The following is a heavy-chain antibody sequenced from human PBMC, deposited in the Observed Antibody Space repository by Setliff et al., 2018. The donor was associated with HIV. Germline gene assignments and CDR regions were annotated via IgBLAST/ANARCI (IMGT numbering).Heavy chain of an antibody. CDR2: INHSGST. Sequence: TLSLTCAVYNGSFSGYYWTWIRQPPGKGLEWIGEINHSGSTNYSPSLTSRVTISVDASRNQFSLRLSSVTAADTAVYYCAAWGPRYSYAPYFFDSWGQGTLVTASS. CDR1: NGSFSGYY. CDR3: AAWGPRYSYAPYFFDS. V-gene: IGHV4-34*01. J-gene: IGHJ4*02. D-gene: IGHD5-18*01.